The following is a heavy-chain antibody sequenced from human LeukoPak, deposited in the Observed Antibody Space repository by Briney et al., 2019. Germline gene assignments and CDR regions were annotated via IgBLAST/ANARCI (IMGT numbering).Heavy chain of an antibody. CDR3: AREDYYYDSSGYFDY. CDR2: INPNSGGT. J-gene: IGHJ4*02. D-gene: IGHD3-22*01. V-gene: IGHV1-2*02. Sequence: ASVKVSCKASGYTFTGYYMHWVRQAPGQGLEWMGWINPNSGGTNYAQKFQGRVTMTRDTSISTAYMELSRLRSDDTAVCYCAREDYYYDSSGYFDYWGQGTLVTVSS. CDR1: GYTFTGYY.